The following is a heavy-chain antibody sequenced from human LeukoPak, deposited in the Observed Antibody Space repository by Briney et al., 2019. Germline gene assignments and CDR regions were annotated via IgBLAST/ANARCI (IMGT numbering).Heavy chain of an antibody. V-gene: IGHV5-51*01. D-gene: IGHD3-10*01. CDR1: GYIFSSYW. Sequence: DSLKISCKGSGYIFSSYWIGWVRQMPGKGLEWMGIIYPGDSDTRYSPSFQGQVTISADKSISTAYLQWSSLKASDSAMYYCATNTMFRGIHAFDIWGQGTMVTVSS. J-gene: IGHJ3*02. CDR2: IYPGDSDT. CDR3: ATNTMFRGIHAFDI.